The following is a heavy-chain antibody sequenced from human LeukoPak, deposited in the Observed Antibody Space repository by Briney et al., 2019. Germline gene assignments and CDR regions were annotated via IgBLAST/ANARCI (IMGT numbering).Heavy chain of an antibody. CDR2: ISSSSSYI. J-gene: IGHJ4*02. CDR1: GFTFSNHS. Sequence: GGSLRLSCAASGFTFSNHSINWVRQAPGKGLEWVSYISSSSSYIYYADSVKVRFTISRDNAKNSPYLQMNSLRAEDTAVYYCARDQPDYDYVWGSGQFDYWGQGTLVTVSS. CDR3: ARDQPDYDYVWGSGQFDY. D-gene: IGHD3-16*01. V-gene: IGHV3-21*05.